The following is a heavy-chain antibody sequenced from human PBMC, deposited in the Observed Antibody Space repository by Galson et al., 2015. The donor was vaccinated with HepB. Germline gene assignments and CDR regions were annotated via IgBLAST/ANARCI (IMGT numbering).Heavy chain of an antibody. V-gene: IGHV3-33*05. J-gene: IGHJ4*02. CDR1: GFTFSSYG. Sequence: SLRLSCAASGFTFSSYGMHWVRQAPGKGLEWVAVISYDGSNKYYADSVKGRFTISRDNSKNTLYLQMNSLRAEDTAIYYCAKDGDYGDYRFDYWGQGTLVTVSS. D-gene: IGHD4-17*01. CDR3: AKDGDYGDYRFDY. CDR2: ISYDGSNK.